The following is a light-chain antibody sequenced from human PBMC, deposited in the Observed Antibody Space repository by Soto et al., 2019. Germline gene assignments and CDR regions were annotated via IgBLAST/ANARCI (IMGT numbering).Light chain of an antibody. V-gene: IGKV3-20*01. CDR3: QQYGSSPFA. CDR1: QSVSSSY. Sequence: EIVLTQSPGTLSLSPGERATLSCRASQSVSSSYLAWYQQKPGQAPRLLIYGASSRASGIPDRFSGSGSGTDFTLTISRLEPEDFAVYYSQQYGSSPFAFGGGTKVEIK. CDR2: GAS. J-gene: IGKJ4*01.